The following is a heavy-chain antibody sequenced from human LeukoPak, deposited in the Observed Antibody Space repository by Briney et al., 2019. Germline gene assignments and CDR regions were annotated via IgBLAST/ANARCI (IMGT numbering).Heavy chain of an antibody. CDR1: GFSLSSFA. Sequence: GGSLRLSGATSGFSLSSFAMHWVPQAPGRGLEHVSSINHTGDSTYYGKSARGTFTISRDTSKNTLFLYMGRLRADDLAVYYCARKVMDSGNYFLDYWGQGTLVTVSP. J-gene: IGHJ4*02. D-gene: IGHD1-26*01. V-gene: IGHV3-64*01. CDR2: INHTGDST. CDR3: ARKVMDSGNYFLDY.